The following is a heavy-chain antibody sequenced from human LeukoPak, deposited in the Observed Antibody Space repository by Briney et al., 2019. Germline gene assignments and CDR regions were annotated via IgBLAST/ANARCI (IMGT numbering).Heavy chain of an antibody. CDR2: MNPNSGNT. CDR1: GYTLTSYD. Sequence: ASVKVSCKASGYTLTSYDINWVRRATGQGLEWMGWMNPNSGNTGYAQKFQGRVTMTRNTSISTAYMELSSLRSEDTAVYYCARSYYDSSGYPSAFDIWGQGTMVTVSS. J-gene: IGHJ3*02. V-gene: IGHV1-8*01. D-gene: IGHD3-22*01. CDR3: ARSYYDSSGYPSAFDI.